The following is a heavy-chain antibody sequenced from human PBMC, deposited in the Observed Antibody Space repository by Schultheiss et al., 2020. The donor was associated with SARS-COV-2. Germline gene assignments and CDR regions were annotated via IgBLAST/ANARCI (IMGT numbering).Heavy chain of an antibody. D-gene: IGHD6-19*01. Sequence: SVKVSCKASGGTFTNYPVSWLRQAPGQGLEWMGGLIPMFGTANYAQKFQGRVTITADESTTTAYMELSSLRSEDTAVYYCASPARSIAVAPTNYYYGMDVWGQGTTVTVSS. CDR2: LIPMFGTA. CDR1: GGTFTNYP. CDR3: ASPARSIAVAPTNYYYGMDV. J-gene: IGHJ6*02. V-gene: IGHV1-69*13.